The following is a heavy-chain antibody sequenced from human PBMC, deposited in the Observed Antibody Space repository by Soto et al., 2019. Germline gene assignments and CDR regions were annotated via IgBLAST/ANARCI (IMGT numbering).Heavy chain of an antibody. V-gene: IGHV4-59*08. J-gene: IGHJ4*02. CDR3: ARRTAVAELDY. CDR2: IYYSGST. Sequence: SETLSLTCTVSGGSISSYYWSWIRQPPGKGLEWIGYIYYSGSTNYNPSLKSRVTISVDTSKNQFSLKLSSVTAADTAVYYCARRTAVAELDYWGQGTLVTVSS. D-gene: IGHD6-19*01. CDR1: GGSISSYY.